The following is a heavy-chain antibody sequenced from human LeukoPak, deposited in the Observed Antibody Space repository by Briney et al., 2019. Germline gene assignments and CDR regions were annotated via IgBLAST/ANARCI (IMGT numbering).Heavy chain of an antibody. D-gene: IGHD3-22*01. V-gene: IGHV5-51*01. CDR3: ARLSYDSSGYLDNYFDY. J-gene: IGHJ4*02. Sequence: GESLKISCKGSGYSFTSYWIGWVRQMPGKGLEWMGIIYPGDSDTRYSPSFQGQVTISADKSISTAYLQWSSLQASDTAMYYCARLSYDSSGYLDNYFDYWGQGTLVTVSS. CDR2: IYPGDSDT. CDR1: GYSFTSYW.